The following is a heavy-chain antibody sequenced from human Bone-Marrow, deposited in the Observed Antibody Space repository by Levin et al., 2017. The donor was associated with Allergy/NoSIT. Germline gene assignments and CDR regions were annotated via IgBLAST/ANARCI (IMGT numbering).Heavy chain of an antibody. Sequence: GASVKVSCAASGFTFSSYAMSWVRQAPGKGLEWVSAISGSGGSTYYADSVKGRFTISRDNSKNTLYLQMNSLRAEDTAVYYCAKGAGDLFRDAFDIWGQGTMVTVSS. J-gene: IGHJ3*02. CDR1: GFTFSSYA. CDR3: AKGAGDLFRDAFDI. CDR2: ISGSGGST. D-gene: IGHD7-27*01. V-gene: IGHV3-23*01.